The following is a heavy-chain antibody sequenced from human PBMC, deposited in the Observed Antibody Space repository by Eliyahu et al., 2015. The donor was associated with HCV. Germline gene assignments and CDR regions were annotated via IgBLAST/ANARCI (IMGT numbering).Heavy chain of an antibody. CDR2: ISSNGGST. CDR1: GFXFXSXA. Sequence: EVQLVESGGGLVQPGGSLRLSCAASGFXFXSXACPWVRQAPGKGLGYVSAISSNGGSTYYANSVKGRFTISRDNSKNTLYLQMGSLRAEDMAVYYCARASMVSPYHYYYYMDVWGKGTTVTVSS. D-gene: IGHD3-10*01. CDR3: ARASMVSPYHYYYYMDV. V-gene: IGHV3-64*01. J-gene: IGHJ6*03.